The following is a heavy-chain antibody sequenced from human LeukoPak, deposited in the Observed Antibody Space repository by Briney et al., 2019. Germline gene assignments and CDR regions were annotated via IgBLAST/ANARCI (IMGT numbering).Heavy chain of an antibody. J-gene: IGHJ4*02. Sequence: PGRSLRLSCAASGFTFSSYAMHWVRQAPGKGLEWVAVISYDGSNKYYADSVKGRFTISRDNSKSTLFLQMNSLRAEDSAVYYCAKAPRDGYNPLDYWGQGTLVTVSS. CDR1: GFTFSSYA. V-gene: IGHV3-30*07. D-gene: IGHD5-24*01. CDR3: AKAPRDGYNPLDY. CDR2: ISYDGSNK.